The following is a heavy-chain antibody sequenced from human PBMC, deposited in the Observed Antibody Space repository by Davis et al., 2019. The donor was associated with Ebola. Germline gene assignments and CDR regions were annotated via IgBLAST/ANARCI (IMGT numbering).Heavy chain of an antibody. V-gene: IGHV1-2*06. CDR2: INPNSGGT. CDR3: ARVSYDFWSGYDY. Sequence: AASVKVSCKASGYTFTGYYMHWVRQAPGQGLEWMGRINPNSGGTNYEQKLQGRVTMTTDTSTSTAYMELRSLRSDDKAVYYCARVSYDFWSGYDYWGQGTLVTVSS. D-gene: IGHD3-3*01. CDR1: GYTFTGYY. J-gene: IGHJ4*02.